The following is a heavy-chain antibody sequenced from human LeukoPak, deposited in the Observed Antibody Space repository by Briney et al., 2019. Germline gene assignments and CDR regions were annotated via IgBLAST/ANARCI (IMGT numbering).Heavy chain of an antibody. CDR1: GFTFSSYS. J-gene: IGHJ4*02. CDR3: ARGGRGSQTPL. CDR2: ISSSSSYI. D-gene: IGHD1-26*01. V-gene: IGHV3-21*01. Sequence: GGSLRLSCAASGFTFSSYSMNWVRQAPGKGLEWVSSISSSSSYIYYADSVKGRFTISRDNAKNSLYLQMNSLRAEDTAVYYCARGGRGSQTPLWGQGTLVTVSS.